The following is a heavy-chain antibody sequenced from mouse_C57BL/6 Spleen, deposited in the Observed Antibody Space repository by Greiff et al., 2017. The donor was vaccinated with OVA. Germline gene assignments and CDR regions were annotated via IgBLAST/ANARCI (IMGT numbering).Heavy chain of an antibody. CDR3: ARDNYGSSYGYFDV. D-gene: IGHD1-1*01. CDR2: IYPGDGDT. CDR1: GYAFSSYW. J-gene: IGHJ1*03. Sequence: VMLVESGAELVKPGASVKISCKASGYAFSSYWMNWVKQRPGKGLEWIGQIYPGDGDTNYNGKFKGKATLTADKSSSTAYMQLSSLTSEDSAVYFCARDNYGSSYGYFDVWGTGTTVTVSS. V-gene: IGHV1-80*01.